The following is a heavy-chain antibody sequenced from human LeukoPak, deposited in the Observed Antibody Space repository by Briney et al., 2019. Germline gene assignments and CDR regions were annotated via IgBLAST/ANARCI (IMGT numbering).Heavy chain of an antibody. CDR2: ISGSGGSI. Sequence: GGSLRLSCAASGFTFSSYAMSWVPQAPGKGLEWVSSISGSGGSIYYADSVKGRFTISRDNSKSTLYLQMNRLRAEDTAKYYCAKEAVAAAGPFDYWGQGTLVTVSS. CDR1: GFTFSSYA. J-gene: IGHJ4*02. V-gene: IGHV3-23*01. D-gene: IGHD6-13*01. CDR3: AKEAVAAAGPFDY.